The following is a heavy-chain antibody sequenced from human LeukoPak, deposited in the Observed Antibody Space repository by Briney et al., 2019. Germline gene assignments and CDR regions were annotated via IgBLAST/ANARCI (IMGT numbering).Heavy chain of an antibody. V-gene: IGHV4-61*08. J-gene: IGHJ4*02. Sequence: PSQTLSLTCTVSGGSISSGGYYWSWIRQPPGKGLEWIGYIHYGITNYNPSLKSRVTMSLDTSKNQVSLKLNSVTAADTAVYYCARHISSGGTYAHFDYWGQGTLVTVSS. CDR3: ARHISSGGTYAHFDY. CDR2: IHYGIT. D-gene: IGHD1-26*01. CDR1: GGSISSGGYY.